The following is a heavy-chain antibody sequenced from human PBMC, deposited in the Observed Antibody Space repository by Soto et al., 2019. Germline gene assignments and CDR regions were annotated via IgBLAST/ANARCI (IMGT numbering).Heavy chain of an antibody. Sequence: PSETLSLTCTGSGGFLSSSSYYWGWIRQPPGKGLEWIGSLYYSGSTYYNPSLKSRVTISVDTSKNQFSLKLSSVTAADTAVYYCARSSDYVSRLYNWFDPWGQGTLVTVSS. CDR1: GGFLSSSSYY. CDR2: LYYSGST. CDR3: ARSSDYVSRLYNWFDP. D-gene: IGHD3-22*01. J-gene: IGHJ5*02. V-gene: IGHV4-39*01.